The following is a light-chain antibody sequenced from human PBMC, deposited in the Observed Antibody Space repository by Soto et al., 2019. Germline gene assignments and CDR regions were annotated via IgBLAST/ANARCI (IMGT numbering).Light chain of an antibody. CDR3: SSYTSISTPVV. V-gene: IGLV2-14*01. Sequence: QSALTQPASVSGSPGQSITISCTGTSSDVGGYNYVSWYQQHPGKVPKLMIYEVSNRPSGVSNRFSGSKSGNTASLTISGLQAEDEADYYCSSYTSISTPVVFGGGTKVTVL. CDR2: EVS. J-gene: IGLJ2*01. CDR1: SSDVGGYNY.